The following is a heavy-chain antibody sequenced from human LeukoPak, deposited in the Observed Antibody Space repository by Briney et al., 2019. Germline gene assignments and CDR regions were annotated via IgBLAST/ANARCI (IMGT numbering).Heavy chain of an antibody. CDR2: IYYSGST. CDR1: GGSISSYY. J-gene: IGHJ3*02. CDR3: ARGPNVYDFWSGYYRPDAFDI. D-gene: IGHD3-3*01. Sequence: PSETLSLTCTVSGGSISSYYWSWIRQPPGKGLEWIGYIYYSGSTNYNPSLKSRVTISVDTSKNQFSLKLSSVTAADTAVYYCARGPNVYDFWSGYYRPDAFDIWGQGTMVTVSS. V-gene: IGHV4-59*08.